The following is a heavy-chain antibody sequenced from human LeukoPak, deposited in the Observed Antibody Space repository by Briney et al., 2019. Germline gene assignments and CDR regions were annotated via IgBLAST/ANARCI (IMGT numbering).Heavy chain of an antibody. J-gene: IGHJ4*02. V-gene: IGHV3-30*02. CDR1: GFTFSSDG. CDR3: AKPDYYDSSGLNYFDY. D-gene: IGHD3-22*01. Sequence: PGGSLRLSCAASGFTFSSDGMHWVRQAPGKGLEWVAFIRYDGSNKYYADSVKGRFTISRDNSKNTLYLQMNSLRAEDTAVYYCAKPDYYDSSGLNYFDYWGQGTLVTVSS. CDR2: IRYDGSNK.